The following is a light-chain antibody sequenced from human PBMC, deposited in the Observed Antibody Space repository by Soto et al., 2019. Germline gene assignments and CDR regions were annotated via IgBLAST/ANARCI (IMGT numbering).Light chain of an antibody. V-gene: IGKV1-33*01. Sequence: DIQMTQSPSTLSGSVGYRVTITCQASQDISNYLNWYQQKPGKAPKLLIYDASNLETGVPSRFSGRGSGTDFTFTISSLQPEDIATYYCQQYDNLPYTFGQGTRLEIK. J-gene: IGKJ5*01. CDR2: DAS. CDR3: QQYDNLPYT. CDR1: QDISNY.